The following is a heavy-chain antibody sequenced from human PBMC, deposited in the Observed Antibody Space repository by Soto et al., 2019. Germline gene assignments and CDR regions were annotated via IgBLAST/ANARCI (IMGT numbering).Heavy chain of an antibody. V-gene: IGHV4-34*01. D-gene: IGHD3-22*01. CDR1: GGSFSGYY. J-gene: IGHJ5*02. CDR3: ARGPITTNPRFDP. Sequence: QVQLQQWGAGLLKPSETLSLTCAVYGGSFSGYYWSWIRQPPGKGLEWIGEINHSGSTNYNPSLKSRGTISVDTSKNQFSLKLSSVTAADTAVYYCARGPITTNPRFDPWGQGTLVTVSS. CDR2: INHSGST.